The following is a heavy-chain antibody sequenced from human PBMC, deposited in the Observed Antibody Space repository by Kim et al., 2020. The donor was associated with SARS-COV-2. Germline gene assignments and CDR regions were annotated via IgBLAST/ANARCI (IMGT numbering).Heavy chain of an antibody. D-gene: IGHD3-16*01. CDR1: GFTFSSYS. CDR2: ISSSSYI. Sequence: GGSLRLSCAASGFTFSSYSMNWVRQAPGKGLEWVSSISSSSYIYYADSVKGRFTISRDNAKNSLYLQMNSLRAEDTAVYYCARDKRYDYVWGSEPIDYWGQGTLVTVSS. J-gene: IGHJ4*02. CDR3: ARDKRYDYVWGSEPIDY. V-gene: IGHV3-21*01.